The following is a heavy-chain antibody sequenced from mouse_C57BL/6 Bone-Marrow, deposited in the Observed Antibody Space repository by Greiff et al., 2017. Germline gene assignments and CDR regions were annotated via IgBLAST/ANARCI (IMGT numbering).Heavy chain of an antibody. CDR1: GYAFSSSW. Sequence: QVQLQQSGPELVKPGASVKISCKASGYAFSSSWMNWVKQRPGKGLEWIGRIYPGDGDTNYNGKFKGKATLTADKSSSTAYMQLSSLTSEDSAVYFCARWGYAYYFDYWGQGTTLTVSS. D-gene: IGHD3-1*01. V-gene: IGHV1-82*01. CDR2: IYPGDGDT. CDR3: ARWGYAYYFDY. J-gene: IGHJ2*01.